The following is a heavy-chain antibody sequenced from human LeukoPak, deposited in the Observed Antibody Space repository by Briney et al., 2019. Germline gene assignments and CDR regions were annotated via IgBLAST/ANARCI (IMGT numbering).Heavy chain of an antibody. D-gene: IGHD2-2*01. V-gene: IGHV3-48*01. CDR3: ARDSRSHCGTDACYGPYFDY. Sequence: PGGSLRLSCEVSGFTFSAYSMSWVRQAPGKGLEWISYIRSSSTTIYYADSVKGRFTISRNNAENSLYLQMNSLRVEDTADYFCARDSRSHCGTDACYGPYFDYWGQGTLVAVSS. J-gene: IGHJ4*02. CDR1: GFTFSAYS. CDR2: IRSSSTTI.